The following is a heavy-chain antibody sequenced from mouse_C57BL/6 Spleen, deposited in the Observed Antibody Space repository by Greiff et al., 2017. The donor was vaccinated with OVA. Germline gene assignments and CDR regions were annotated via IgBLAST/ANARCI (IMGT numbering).Heavy chain of an antibody. CDR2: INPNNGGT. D-gene: IGHD1-1*02. CDR3: ARGGGSYFDY. CDR1: GYTFTDYN. V-gene: IGHV1-22*01. J-gene: IGHJ2*01. Sequence: VQLKESGPELVKPGASVKVSCKASGYTFTDYNMHWVKQSHGKSLEWIGYINPNNGGTSYNQKFKGKATLNVNKSSSTAYMELRSLTSEDSAVYYCARGGGSYFDYWGQGTTLTVSS.